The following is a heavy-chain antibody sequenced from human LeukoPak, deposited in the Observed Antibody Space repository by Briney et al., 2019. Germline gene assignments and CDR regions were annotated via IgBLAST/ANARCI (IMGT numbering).Heavy chain of an antibody. J-gene: IGHJ6*03. CDR3: ARGAREYYYYYMDV. CDR2: INHSGST. V-gene: IGHV4-34*01. CDR1: GGSFSGYY. Sequence: SETLSLTCAVYGGSFSGYYWSWIRQPPGKGLEWIGEINHSGSTNYNPSLKSRVTISVDTSKNQFSLKLSSVTAADTAVYCCARGAREYYYYYMDVWGKGTTVTVSS.